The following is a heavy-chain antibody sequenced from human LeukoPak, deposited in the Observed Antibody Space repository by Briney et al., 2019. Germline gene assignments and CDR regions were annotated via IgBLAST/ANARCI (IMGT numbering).Heavy chain of an antibody. CDR3: ARARRLGDGFDF. J-gene: IGHJ3*01. CDR2: VYPGDSDT. V-gene: IGHV5-51*01. D-gene: IGHD3-16*01. CDR1: GYNFTKSW. Sequence: KIGELLKISGKASGYNFTKSWIGWVRPMRGKVLGGVGIVYPGDSDTRYSPAFQGHVTISAEESIRSVHLQWNSLKASDIAIYYCARARRLGDGFDFWGQGTMVTVSS.